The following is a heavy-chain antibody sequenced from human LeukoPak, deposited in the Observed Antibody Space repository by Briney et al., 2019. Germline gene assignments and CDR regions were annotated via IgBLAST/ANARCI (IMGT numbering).Heavy chain of an antibody. CDR2: IRSKANGYAT. J-gene: IGHJ6*04. V-gene: IGHV3-73*01. CDR3: TRRRGIAAAWDV. D-gene: IGHD6-13*01. CDR1: GFTFSGSA. Sequence: GGSLRLSCAASGFTFSGSAMHWVRQASGKGLEWVGRIRSKANGYATAYAASVKGRFTISRDDSKNTAYLQMNSLKTEDTAVYYCTRRRGIAAAWDVWGKGTTVTVSS.